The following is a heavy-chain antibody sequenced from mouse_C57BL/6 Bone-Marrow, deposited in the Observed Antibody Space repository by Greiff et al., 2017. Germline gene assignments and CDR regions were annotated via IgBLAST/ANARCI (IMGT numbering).Heavy chain of an antibody. J-gene: IGHJ4*01. CDR2: IDPENGDT. CDR1: GFNIKDDY. V-gene: IGHV14-4*01. CDR3: KGLNLLLRHYAMDY. D-gene: IGHD1-1*01. Sequence: VQLQQSGAELVRPGASVKLSCTASGFNIKDDYMHWVKQRPEQGLEWIGWIDPENGDTEYASTFQGKATISADTSSNTAYLQLSSLTSKDAAVYDCKGLNLLLRHYAMDYWGQGTSLTVSS.